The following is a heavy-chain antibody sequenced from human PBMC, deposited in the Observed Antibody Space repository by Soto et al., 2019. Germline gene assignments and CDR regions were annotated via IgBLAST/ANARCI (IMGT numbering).Heavy chain of an antibody. Sequence: ASVKVSCKASGYTFTSYGISWVRQAPGQGLEWMGWISAYNGNTNYAQKLQGRVTMTTDTSTSTAYMELRSLRSDDTAVYYCAREAIFGVVIMGRPGGGYYYYMDVWGKGTTVTVSS. J-gene: IGHJ6*03. V-gene: IGHV1-18*01. CDR3: AREAIFGVVIMGRPGGGYYYYMDV. CDR2: ISAYNGNT. D-gene: IGHD3-3*01. CDR1: GYTFTSYG.